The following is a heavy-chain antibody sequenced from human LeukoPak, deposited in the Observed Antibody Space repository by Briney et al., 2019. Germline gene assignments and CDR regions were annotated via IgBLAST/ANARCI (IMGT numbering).Heavy chain of an antibody. V-gene: IGHV3-23*01. CDR3: AKDPNYYGSGSPAY. J-gene: IGHJ4*02. D-gene: IGHD3-10*01. CDR2: INGSGDYT. CDR1: GFSFSNYA. Sequence: GGSLRLSCAASGFSFSNYAMAWVRQAPGKGLEWVSDINGSGDYTFHADSVRGRFTISRDNSKNTLYLQMNSLRAEDTAVYYCAKDPNYYGSGSPAYWGQGTLVTVSS.